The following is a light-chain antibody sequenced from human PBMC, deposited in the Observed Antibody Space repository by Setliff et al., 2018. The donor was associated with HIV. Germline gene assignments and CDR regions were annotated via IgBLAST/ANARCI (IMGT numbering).Light chain of an antibody. CDR3: SSYTSTTTLEV. Sequence: QSVLTQPASVSGSPGQSITISCTGTSSDVGGYNYVAWYQQHPGKAPKRIIYEVSNRHSGVSNRFSGSKSGNTASLTISGLQAEDEADYYCSSYTSTTTLEVFGTGTKVTVL. J-gene: IGLJ1*01. CDR2: EVS. CDR1: SSDVGGYNY. V-gene: IGLV2-14*01.